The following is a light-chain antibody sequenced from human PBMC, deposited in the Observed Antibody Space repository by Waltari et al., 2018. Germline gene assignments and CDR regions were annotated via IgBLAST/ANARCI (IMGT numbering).Light chain of an antibody. V-gene: IGKV1-8*01. J-gene: IGKJ1*01. CDR1: QGISSY. CDR3: QQYYSYPRT. CDR2: AAY. Sequence: AIRMTQSPSSFSASTGDRVTITCRASQGISSYLAWYQQNPGKAPKLLIYAAYTLQSGVPSRFSGSGSGTDFTLTISCLQSEDFATYYCQQYYSYPRTFGQGTKVEIK.